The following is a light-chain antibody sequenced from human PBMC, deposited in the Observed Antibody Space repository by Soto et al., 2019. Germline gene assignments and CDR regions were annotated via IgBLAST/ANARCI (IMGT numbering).Light chain of an antibody. V-gene: IGKV3-20*01. Sequence: EFVLTQSPGTLSLSPVERATLSCMASQSVSATYLAWYQQKPGQAPRLLIYAASSRATGVPDRFSGSGSGTDFTLTITRLEPEDFAVYYCQQYGSSRTFGQGTKVDIK. J-gene: IGKJ1*01. CDR3: QQYGSSRT. CDR2: AAS. CDR1: QSVSATY.